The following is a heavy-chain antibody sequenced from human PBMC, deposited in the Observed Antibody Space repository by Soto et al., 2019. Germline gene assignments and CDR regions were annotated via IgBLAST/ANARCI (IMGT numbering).Heavy chain of an antibody. CDR2: IYYSGST. CDR1: GGSISSGGYY. CDR3: ARPAYLYYYLEY. V-gene: IGHV4-31*03. D-gene: IGHD3-10*01. Sequence: SETLSLTCTVSGGSISSGGYYFSCIRQHPGKGLEWIGYIYYSGSTYYNPSLKSRVTISVDTSKNQFSLKLSSVTAADTAVYYCARPAYLYYYLEYWGQGTLVTVSS. J-gene: IGHJ4*02.